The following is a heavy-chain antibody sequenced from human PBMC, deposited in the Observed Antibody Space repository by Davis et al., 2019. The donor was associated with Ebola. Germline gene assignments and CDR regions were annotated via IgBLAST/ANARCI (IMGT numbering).Heavy chain of an antibody. J-gene: IGHJ5*02. CDR3: AKSLYPGYDGGLWWFAP. CDR2: IYYSGST. Sequence: MPSQSLSLTCVVSGGSTSSGGYSWSWTRQRPGSGLEWIGSIYYSGSTYYNPSLKSRVTISVDTSKNQFSLKLSSVTAADTAVYYCAKSLYPGYDGGLWWFAPWGQGTLVTVAS. V-gene: IGHV4-30-2*03. CDR1: GGSTSSGGYS. D-gene: IGHD3-16*01.